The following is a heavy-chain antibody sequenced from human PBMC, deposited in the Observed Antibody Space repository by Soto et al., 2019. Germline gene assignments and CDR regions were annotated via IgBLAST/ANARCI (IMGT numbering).Heavy chain of an antibody. J-gene: IGHJ4*02. CDR2: IYWDDDK. D-gene: IGHD3-10*01. CDR1: GFSLTTSGVG. Sequence: SGPTLVNPMQTLTLTCTFSGFSLTTSGVGVGWVRQPPGKALEWLALIYWDDDKTYRPSLKGRLTITKDTSKNQVVLTMTNMDPVDTAKYFCAHRPLVRGVKSAYFDFWGQGTLVTVSS. CDR3: AHRPLVRGVKSAYFDF. V-gene: IGHV2-5*02.